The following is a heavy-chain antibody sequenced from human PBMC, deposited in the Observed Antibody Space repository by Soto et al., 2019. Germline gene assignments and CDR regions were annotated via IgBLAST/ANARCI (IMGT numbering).Heavy chain of an antibody. CDR2: IVVGSGNT. CDR1: GFTFTSSA. Sequence: SVKVSCKASGFTFTSSAVQWVRQARGQRLEWIGWIVVGSGNTNYAQKFQERVTITRDMSTSTAYMELSSLRSEDTAVYYCAARGVADHYYYCGMDVWGQGTTVTVSS. D-gene: IGHD6-19*01. J-gene: IGHJ6*02. CDR3: AARGVADHYYYCGMDV. V-gene: IGHV1-58*01.